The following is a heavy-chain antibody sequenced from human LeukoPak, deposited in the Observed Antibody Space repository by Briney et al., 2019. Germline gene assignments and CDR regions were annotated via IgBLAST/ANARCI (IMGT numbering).Heavy chain of an antibody. Sequence: PGGSLRLSCAASGFTFSSYGMHWVRQAPGKGLEWVAAISYDGTNKNYADSVKGRFTISRDNSKNTLHLQMNSLRVEDKAIYYCARDPFSYGAPYYFDYWGQGTLVTVSS. J-gene: IGHJ4*02. CDR3: ARDPFSYGAPYYFDY. CDR1: GFTFSSYG. CDR2: ISYDGTNK. V-gene: IGHV3-30*03. D-gene: IGHD5-18*01.